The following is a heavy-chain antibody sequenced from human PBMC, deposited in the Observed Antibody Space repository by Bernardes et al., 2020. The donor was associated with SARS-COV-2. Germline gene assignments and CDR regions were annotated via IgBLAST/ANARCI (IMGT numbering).Heavy chain of an antibody. J-gene: IGHJ4*02. Sequence: ASVKVSCKASGYTFTSYDINWVRQATGQGLEWMGWMNPNSGNTGYAQKFQGRVTMTRNTSISTAYMELSSLRSEDTAVYYCARGPKYFDWLLLQEYQQGMYYFDYWGQGTLVTVSS. CDR3: ARGPKYFDWLLLQEYQQGMYYFDY. V-gene: IGHV1-8*01. CDR2: MNPNSGNT. D-gene: IGHD3-9*01. CDR1: GYTFTSYD.